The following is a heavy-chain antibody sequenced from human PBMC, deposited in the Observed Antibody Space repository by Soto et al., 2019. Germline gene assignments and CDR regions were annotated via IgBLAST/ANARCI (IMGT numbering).Heavy chain of an antibody. CDR3: ARGPSRLSMRADPDEGSIGIDA. CDR1: GYTFTSYD. Sequence: QVQLVQSGAEVKKPGASVKVSCKTSGYTFTSYDINWVRQATGQKLAWMGWMNPSSGDTGYAQKFHGSVTMTRNTTIRAASMDMTSLRSEDTAVYDWARGPSRLSMRADPDEGSIGIDAWGQGTLVSVSS. V-gene: IGHV1-8*01. J-gene: IGHJ5*02. CDR2: MNPSSGDT. D-gene: IGHD3-3*02.